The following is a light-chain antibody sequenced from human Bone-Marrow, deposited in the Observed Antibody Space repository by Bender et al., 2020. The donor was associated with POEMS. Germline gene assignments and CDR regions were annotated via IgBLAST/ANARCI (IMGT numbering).Light chain of an antibody. J-gene: IGLJ3*02. V-gene: IGLV3-1*01. Sequence: SYELTQPPSVSVSPGQTATITCSGDTLADKYVCWYQQKPGQSPVLVIYQDNLRPSGMPERFSGSNSGNTATLTISGTQTMDEADYYCQTWDTSTVVFGGGTKLTVL. CDR3: QTWDTSTVV. CDR1: TLADKY. CDR2: QDN.